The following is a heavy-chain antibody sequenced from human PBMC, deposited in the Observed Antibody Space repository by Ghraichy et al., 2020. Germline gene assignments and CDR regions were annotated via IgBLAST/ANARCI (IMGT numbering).Heavy chain of an antibody. D-gene: IGHD2-15*01. Sequence: GGSLRLSCEASGITFGTYWIHWVRQVPGKGLVWVARPHSDGSRINYAESVRGRFTISRDYAKNTLFLEMNSLRVEETGGYYCARSGGSYSWGQGTLVTVSS. CDR2: PHSDGSRI. CDR1: GITFGTYW. V-gene: IGHV3-74*01. CDR3: ARSGGSYS. J-gene: IGHJ5*02.